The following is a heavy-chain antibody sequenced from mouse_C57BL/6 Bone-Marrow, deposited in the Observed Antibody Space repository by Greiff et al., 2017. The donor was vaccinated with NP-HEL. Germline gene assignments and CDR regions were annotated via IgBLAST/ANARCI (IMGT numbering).Heavy chain of an antibody. CDR3: ARDPFVITTVLAHWYCDV. V-gene: IGHV5-16*01. J-gene: IGHJ1*03. CDR2: INYDGSST. CDR1: GFTFSDYY. Sequence: EVKLMESEGGLVQPGRSMKLSCTASGFTFSDYYMAWVRQVPEKGLEWVANINYDGSSTYYLDSLKSRFIISRDNAKNILYLQMSSLKSEDTATYYCARDPFVITTVLAHWYCDVWGTGTTVTVAS. D-gene: IGHD1-1*01.